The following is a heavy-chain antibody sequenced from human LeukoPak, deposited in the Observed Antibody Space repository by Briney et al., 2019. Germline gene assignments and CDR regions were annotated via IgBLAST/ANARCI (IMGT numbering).Heavy chain of an antibody. CDR2: IYYSGST. Sequence: PSVTLSLTCTVSGCSISSSSYYWGSIRQPPGNGLEWFGSIYYSGSTYYNPSLKSRVTLSVDTSKNQFSVKLSSVTAADTGVYYCASHLTEAQTAAGTWTFGYWGEGTLVTVSS. V-gene: IGHV4-39*01. D-gene: IGHD6-13*01. CDR3: ASHLTEAQTAAGTWTFGY. J-gene: IGHJ4*02. CDR1: GCSISSSSYY.